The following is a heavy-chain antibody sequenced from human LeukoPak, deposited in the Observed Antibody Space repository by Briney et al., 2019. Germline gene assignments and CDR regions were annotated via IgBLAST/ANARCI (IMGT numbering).Heavy chain of an antibody. CDR2: IYYSGST. D-gene: IGHD2-2*01. Sequence: PSETLSLTCTVSGGSISSYYWSWIRQPPGKGLEWLGYIYYSGSTNYNPSLKSRVTISVDTSKNQFSLKLGSVTAADTAVYYCARDCSSTSCYVPAYWGQGTLVTVSS. V-gene: IGHV4-59*12. J-gene: IGHJ4*02. CDR1: GGSISSYY. CDR3: ARDCSSTSCYVPAY.